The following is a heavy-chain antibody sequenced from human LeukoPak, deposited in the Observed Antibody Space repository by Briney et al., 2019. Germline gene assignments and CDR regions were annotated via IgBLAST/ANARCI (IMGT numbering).Heavy chain of an antibody. D-gene: IGHD6-13*01. CDR3: ARAGYSSSWYVDY. Sequence: GGSLRLSCAASGFTFSDYYMSWIRQAPGKGLEWVSYISSSGSTMYYADSVKGRFTISRDNAKNSLYLQMNSLRAEDTAVYYCARAGYSSSWYVDYWGQGTLVTVSS. CDR2: ISSSGSTM. CDR1: GFTFSDYY. J-gene: IGHJ4*02. V-gene: IGHV3-11*04.